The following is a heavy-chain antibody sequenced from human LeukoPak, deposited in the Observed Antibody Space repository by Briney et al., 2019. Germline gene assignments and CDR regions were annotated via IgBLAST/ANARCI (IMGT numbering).Heavy chain of an antibody. J-gene: IGHJ5*02. V-gene: IGHV4-31*03. Sequence: SETLSLTCTVSGGSIGSGGYYWSWIRQHPGKGLEWIGYIYYSGSTYYNPSLKSRVTISVDTSKNQFSLKLSSVTAADTAVYYCARRIAVAGTGWFDPWGQGTLVTVSS. CDR3: ARRIAVAGTGWFDP. D-gene: IGHD6-19*01. CDR2: IYYSGST. CDR1: GGSIGSGGYY.